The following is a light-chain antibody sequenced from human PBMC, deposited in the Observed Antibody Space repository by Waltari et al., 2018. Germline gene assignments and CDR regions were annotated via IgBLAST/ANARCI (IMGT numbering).Light chain of an antibody. J-gene: IGKJ1*01. Sequence: EVVLTQSPATLSLSPGERTTHPCRASQSVSSDLMWYQQKPGQAPRLLIYDASNRATGTPARFSGSGSGTDFTLTISRLEPEDSAVYYCQQRTSWPRTFGQGTKVEIK. CDR1: QSVSSD. V-gene: IGKV3-11*01. CDR2: DAS. CDR3: QQRTSWPRT.